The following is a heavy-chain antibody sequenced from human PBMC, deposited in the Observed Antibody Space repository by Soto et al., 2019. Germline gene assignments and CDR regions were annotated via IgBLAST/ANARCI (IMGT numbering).Heavy chain of an antibody. V-gene: IGHV3-72*01. CDR3: ARVDDSSGYYYDY. D-gene: IGHD3-22*01. J-gene: IGHJ4*02. CDR2: TRNKANSYTT. Sequence: EVQLVESGGGLVQPGGSLRLSCAASGFTFSDHYMDWVRQAPGKGLEWVGRTRNKANSYTTEYAASVKGRFTISRDDSKNALYLQMNSLEIEDSAVYYCARVDDSSGYYYDYWGQGTLVTVSS. CDR1: GFTFSDHY.